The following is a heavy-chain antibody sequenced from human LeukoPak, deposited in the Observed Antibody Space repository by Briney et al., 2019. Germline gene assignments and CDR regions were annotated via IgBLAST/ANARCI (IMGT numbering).Heavy chain of an antibody. Sequence: SETLSLTCTVSGGSISSSSYFWGWIRQPPGKGLEWFGGFYYSGSTYYNPSLKSRVTISVDTSKNHFSLKLSSVTAADTAVYYCARHPRYCSSTTCYYADYWGQGTLVTVSS. D-gene: IGHD2-2*01. J-gene: IGHJ4*02. CDR2: FYYSGST. CDR3: ARHPRYCSSTTCYYADY. CDR1: GGSISSSSYF. V-gene: IGHV4-39*01.